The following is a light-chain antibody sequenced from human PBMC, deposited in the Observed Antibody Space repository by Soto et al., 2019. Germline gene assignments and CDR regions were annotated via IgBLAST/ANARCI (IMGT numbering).Light chain of an antibody. V-gene: IGKV3-20*01. CDR1: QSVSSY. CDR3: QQYGRPSRT. CDR2: GAS. J-gene: IGKJ1*01. Sequence: EIVLTQSPGTLSLSPGERATLSCRASQSVSSYLAWYQQKPGQAPRLLIYGASSRATGIPDRFSGSGSGTDFNLTISRLETEACAVYYCQQYGRPSRTFGQGTNVEIK.